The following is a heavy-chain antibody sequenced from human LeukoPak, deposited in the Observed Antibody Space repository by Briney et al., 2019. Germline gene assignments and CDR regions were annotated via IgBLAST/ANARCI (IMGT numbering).Heavy chain of an antibody. Sequence: SETLSLTCTVSGGSISSYYGSWIRQPPGKGLEWIGYIYYSGSTNYNPYLTSRVTISVDTSKNQFSLKLSSVTAADTAVYYCARGRRWPDAFDIWGQGTMVTVSS. CDR2: IYYSGST. J-gene: IGHJ3*02. D-gene: IGHD4-23*01. CDR3: ARGRRWPDAFDI. V-gene: IGHV4-59*01. CDR1: GGSISSYY.